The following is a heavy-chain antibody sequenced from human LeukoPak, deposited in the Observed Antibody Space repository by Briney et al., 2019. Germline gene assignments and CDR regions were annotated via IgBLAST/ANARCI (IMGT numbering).Heavy chain of an antibody. V-gene: IGHV4-59*01. J-gene: IGHJ3*02. Sequence: PETLSLTCTVSGGSISSYYWSWIRQPPGKGLEWIGYIYYSGSTNYNPSLKSRVTISVDTSKNQFSLKLSSVTAADTAVYYCAREGITMVRGPFDIWGQGTMVTVSS. D-gene: IGHD3-10*01. CDR2: IYYSGST. CDR1: GGSISSYY. CDR3: AREGITMVRGPFDI.